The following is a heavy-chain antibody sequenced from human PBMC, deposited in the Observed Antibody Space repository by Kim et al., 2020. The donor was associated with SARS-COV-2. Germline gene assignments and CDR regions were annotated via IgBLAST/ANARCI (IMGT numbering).Heavy chain of an antibody. V-gene: IGHV6-1*01. CDR1: GDSVSSKTAV. Sequence: SQTLSLTCAISGDSVSSKTAVWNWIRQSPSRGLEWLGKTYYMSKWYKDYAVSMKNRITINSDTSKNQFSLQLNSMSPEDTATYYCARGNNTAGFDYWGQG. J-gene: IGHJ4*02. CDR2: TYYMSKWYK. CDR3: ARGNNTAGFDY. D-gene: IGHD6-13*01.